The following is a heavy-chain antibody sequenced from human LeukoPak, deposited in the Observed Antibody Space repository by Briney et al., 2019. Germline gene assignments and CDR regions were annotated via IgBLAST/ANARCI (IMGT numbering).Heavy chain of an antibody. V-gene: IGHV3-23*01. CDR2: ISASGGST. D-gene: IGHD3-22*01. CDR3: AKAMGPKPYYYDSSGLAAFDI. Sequence: GGSLRLSCAASGFTFSSYAMSWVRQAPGKGLEWVSAISASGGSTYYADSVKGRFTISRDNSKNTLYLQMNSLRAEDTAVYYCAKAMGPKPYYYDSSGLAAFDIWGQGTMVTVSS. CDR1: GFTFSSYA. J-gene: IGHJ3*02.